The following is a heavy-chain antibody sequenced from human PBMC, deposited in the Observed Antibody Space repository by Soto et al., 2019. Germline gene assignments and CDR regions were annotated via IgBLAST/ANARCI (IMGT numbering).Heavy chain of an antibody. CDR3: ARGAVTMVRGVSWFDP. Sequence: SETLSLTCTVSGGSISSYYWSWIRQPPGKGLEWIGYIYYSGSTNYNPSLKSRVTISVDTSKNQFSLKLSSVTAADTAVYYCARGAVTMVRGVSWFDPWGQGTLVTVSS. CDR1: GGSISSYY. V-gene: IGHV4-59*01. D-gene: IGHD3-10*01. CDR2: IYYSGST. J-gene: IGHJ5*02.